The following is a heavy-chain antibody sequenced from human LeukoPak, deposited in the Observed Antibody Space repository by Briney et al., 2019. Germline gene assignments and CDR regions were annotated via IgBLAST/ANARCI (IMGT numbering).Heavy chain of an antibody. J-gene: IGHJ6*02. D-gene: IGHD5-18*01. Sequence: GGSLRLSCAASGFTFSSYSMNWVRQAPGKGLEWVSSISSSSSYIYYADSVKGRFTISRDNAKNSLYLQMNSLRAEDTAVYYCARDGYSYGYPLYYYYYGMDVWGQGTTVTVSS. V-gene: IGHV3-21*01. CDR1: GFTFSSYS. CDR2: ISSSSSYI. CDR3: ARDGYSYGYPLYYYYYGMDV.